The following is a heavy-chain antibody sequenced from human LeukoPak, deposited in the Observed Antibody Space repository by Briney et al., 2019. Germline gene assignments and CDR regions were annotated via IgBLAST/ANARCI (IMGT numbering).Heavy chain of an antibody. D-gene: IGHD3/OR15-3a*01. CDR1: GGTFSSYA. V-gene: IGHV1-69*05. Sequence: SVKVSCKASGGTFSSYAISWVRQAPGQGLEWMGGIIPIFGTANYAQKFQGRVTITTDESTSTVYMELSSLRSEDTAVYYCARAESLLDYEEAFDIWGQGTMVTVSS. J-gene: IGHJ3*02. CDR3: ARAESLLDYEEAFDI. CDR2: IIPIFGTA.